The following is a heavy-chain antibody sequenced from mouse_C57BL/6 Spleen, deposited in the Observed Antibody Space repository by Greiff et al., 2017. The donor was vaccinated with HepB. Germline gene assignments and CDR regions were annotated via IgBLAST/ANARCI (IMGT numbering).Heavy chain of an antibody. D-gene: IGHD2-4*01. Sequence: QVQLKESGPELVKPGASVKISCKASGYAFSSSWMNWVKQRPGKGLEWIGRIYPGDGDTNYNGKFKGKATLTADKSSSTAYMQLSSLTSEDSAVYFCARRDYDYRYYAMDYWGQGTSVTVSS. V-gene: IGHV1-82*01. CDR1: GYAFSSSW. CDR3: ARRDYDYRYYAMDY. J-gene: IGHJ4*01. CDR2: IYPGDGDT.